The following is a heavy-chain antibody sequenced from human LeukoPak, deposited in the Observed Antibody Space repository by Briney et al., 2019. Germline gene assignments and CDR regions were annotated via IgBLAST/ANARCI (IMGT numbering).Heavy chain of an antibody. Sequence: PSETLSLTCTVSGGSISSYYWSWIRQPAGKGLEWIGRIYTSGSTNYNPSLKGRVTMSVDTSKNQFSLKLSSVTAADTAVYYCARDAFGEPPWGDYYYGMDVWGQGTTVTVSS. J-gene: IGHJ6*02. CDR1: GGSISSYY. V-gene: IGHV4-4*07. CDR2: IYTSGST. CDR3: ARDAFGEPPWGDYYYGMDV. D-gene: IGHD3-10*01.